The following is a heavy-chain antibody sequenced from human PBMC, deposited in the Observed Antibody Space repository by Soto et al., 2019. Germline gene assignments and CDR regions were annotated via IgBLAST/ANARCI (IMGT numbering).Heavy chain of an antibody. V-gene: IGHV1-69*01. CDR2: IIPIFGTA. CDR3: SRVSVTIFVVVTRNWFDP. CDR1: GGTFSSYA. J-gene: IGHJ5*02. Sequence: QVQLVQSGAEVKKPGSSVKVSCKASGGTFSSYAISWVRQAPGQGLEWMGGIIPIFGTANYAQKFQGRVTVTADESTISAYMELSSLGSEDMGGYYCSRVSVTIFVVVTRNWFDPWGPGTLVTVSS. D-gene: IGHD3-3*01.